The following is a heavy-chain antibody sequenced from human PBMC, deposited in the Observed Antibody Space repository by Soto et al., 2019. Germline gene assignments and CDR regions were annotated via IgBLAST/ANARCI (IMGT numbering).Heavy chain of an antibody. D-gene: IGHD3-22*01. Sequence: QVQLEQSGSEVKKPGASVKVTCKASGYMFYNFGISWVRQAPGQGLEWMGWVSPYNDNTNYAQKFQGRVTMTTDTPTTTASMELRSLRSDDTAVYYCARLRTSGYYSHFYYGMDVWGQGTTVTVSS. CDR1: GYMFYNFG. CDR3: ARLRTSGYYSHFYYGMDV. V-gene: IGHV1-18*01. J-gene: IGHJ6*02. CDR2: VSPYNDNT.